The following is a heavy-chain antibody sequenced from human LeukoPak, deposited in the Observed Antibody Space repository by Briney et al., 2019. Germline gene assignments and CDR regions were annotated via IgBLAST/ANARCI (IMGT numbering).Heavy chain of an antibody. J-gene: IGHJ6*03. CDR1: GFTFSTYG. D-gene: IGHD2-2*01. Sequence: GGSLRLSCAASGFTFSTYGMHWVRQAPGKGLEWVAVISYDGSSQYYADSVKGRSTISSDNSKNTLYLQMNSLRAEDTAVYYCARVGCSTSCYGFGYFYYYMDVWGKGTTVTVSS. V-gene: IGHV3-30*01. CDR2: ISYDGSSQ. CDR3: ARVGCSTSCYGFGYFYYYMDV.